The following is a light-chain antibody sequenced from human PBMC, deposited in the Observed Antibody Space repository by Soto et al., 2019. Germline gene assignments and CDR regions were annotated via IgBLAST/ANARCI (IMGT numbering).Light chain of an antibody. CDR1: QSISSW. CDR2: KAS. J-gene: IGKJ3*01. V-gene: IGKV1-5*03. CDR3: QQSFT. Sequence: DIQMTQSPSTLAASVGDRVTITCRASQSISSWLAWYQQKPGKAPKLLIYKASSLESGVPSRFSASGSRTEFTLTISSLQPDDFATYYCQQSFTFGPGTKVDIK.